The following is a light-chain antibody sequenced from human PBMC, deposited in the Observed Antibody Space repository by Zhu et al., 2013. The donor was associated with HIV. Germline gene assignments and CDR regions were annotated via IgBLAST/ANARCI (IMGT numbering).Light chain of an antibody. J-gene: IGKJ4*01. Sequence: EIVLTQSPATLSLSPGERATLSCRASQSINYSLGWYQQKPGQSPRLLIYDASNRATGIPARFSGSGSGTDFTLTISSLEPEDFAVYYCQQRSNWPPLTFGGGTKVEIK. CDR1: QSINYS. CDR3: QQRSNWPPLT. V-gene: IGKV3-11*01. CDR2: DAS.